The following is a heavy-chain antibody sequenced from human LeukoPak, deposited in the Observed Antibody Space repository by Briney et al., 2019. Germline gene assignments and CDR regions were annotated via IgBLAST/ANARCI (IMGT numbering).Heavy chain of an antibody. CDR2: ISWDGGST. V-gene: IGHV3-43D*03. Sequence: GGSLRLSCAASGFTFDDYGMHWVRQAPGKGLEWVSLISWDGGSTYYADSVKGRFTISRDNSKNSLYLQMNSLRAEDTAVYYCARESGSVTSEVDFDYWGQGTLVTVSS. CDR1: GFTFDDYG. CDR3: ARESGSVTSEVDFDY. J-gene: IGHJ4*02. D-gene: IGHD4-17*01.